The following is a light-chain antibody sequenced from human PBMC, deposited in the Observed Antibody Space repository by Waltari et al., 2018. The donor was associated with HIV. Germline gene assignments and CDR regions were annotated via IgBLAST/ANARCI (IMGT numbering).Light chain of an antibody. V-gene: IGLV7-46*01. J-gene: IGLJ2*01. CDR2: DTN. Sequence: QAVVTQDPSLTVSTGGTATLSCGSSTGVGTCGRWHYWSQQKPGQAPRPLIYDTNNKLSWTPARFSGSLLGDKTVLTLSGAQPEDEADYYCSLSFGGASVFGGGTHVTVL. CDR1: TGVGTCGRW. CDR3: SLSFGGASV.